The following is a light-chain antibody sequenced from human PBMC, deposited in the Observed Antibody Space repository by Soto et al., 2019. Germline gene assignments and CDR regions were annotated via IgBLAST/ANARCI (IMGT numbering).Light chain of an antibody. J-gene: IGKJ1*01. CDR2: AAS. CDR1: ESIDNW. CDR3: QQYHPDWT. V-gene: IGKV1-5*01. Sequence: DIRVTQAHSTLSAAGGDTVTITCRASESIDNWLAWYQQKPWKAPKLLIFAASTLVRGVPSRLSGRGSRTELTISLTSLQADDYAPFYSQQYHPDWTFGQGTQVPI.